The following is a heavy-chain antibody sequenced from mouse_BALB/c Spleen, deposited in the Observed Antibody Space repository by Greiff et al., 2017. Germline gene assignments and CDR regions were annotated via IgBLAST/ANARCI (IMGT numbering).Heavy chain of an antibody. CDR2: IYPGDGDT. V-gene: IGHV1-80*01. CDR1: GYAFSSYW. Sequence: QVQLQQSGAELVRPGSSVKISCKASGYAFSSYWMNWVKQRPGQGLEWIGQIYPGDGDTNYNGKFKGKATLTADKSSSTAYMQLSSLTSEDSAVYFCAREARSAWFAYWGQGTLVTVSA. D-gene: IGHD3-2*02. CDR3: AREARSAWFAY. J-gene: IGHJ3*01.